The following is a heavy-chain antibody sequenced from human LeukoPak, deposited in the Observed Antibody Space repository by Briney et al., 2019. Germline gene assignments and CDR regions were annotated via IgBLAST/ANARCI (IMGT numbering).Heavy chain of an antibody. V-gene: IGHV1-2*02. CDR2: IKPNSGGT. J-gene: IGHJ4*02. CDR1: GYTFTGHS. D-gene: IGHD6-19*01. Sequence: ASVKVSCKASGYTFTGHSMYWVRQAPGQGLEWMGWIKPNSGGTNYAQKFQGRVTMTRDTSISTAYMELSRLRSDDTAVYYCAMGVGAPEDLAVAADFDYWGQGTLVTVSS. CDR3: AMGVGAPEDLAVAADFDY.